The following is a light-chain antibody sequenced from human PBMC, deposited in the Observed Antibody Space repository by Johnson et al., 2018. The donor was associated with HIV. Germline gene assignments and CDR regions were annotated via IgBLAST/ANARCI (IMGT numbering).Light chain of an antibody. CDR3: GTWDSGLSARYV. V-gene: IGLV1-51*02. CDR1: SSNIGNNY. Sequence: QSVLTQPPSVSAAPGQKVTISCSGSSSNIGNNYVSWYKQFPGTAPKLLMYENNKRPSGIPDRFSGSKSGTSATLGITGLQTGDEADYYCGTWDSGLSARYVFGPGT. J-gene: IGLJ1*01. CDR2: ENN.